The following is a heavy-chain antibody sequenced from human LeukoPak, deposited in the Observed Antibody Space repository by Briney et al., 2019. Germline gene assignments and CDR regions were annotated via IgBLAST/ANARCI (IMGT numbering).Heavy chain of an antibody. CDR2: IYYSGST. CDR1: GGSISSYY. D-gene: IGHD5-18*01. V-gene: IGHV4-59*01. J-gene: IGHJ5*02. Sequence: SETLSLTCTVSGGSISSYYWSWIRQPPGKGLEWIGYIYYSGSTNYNPSLKSRVTISVDTSKNQFSLKLSSVTAADTAVYYCARGGYSYGYVWFDPWGQGTLVTVSS. CDR3: ARGGYSYGYVWFDP.